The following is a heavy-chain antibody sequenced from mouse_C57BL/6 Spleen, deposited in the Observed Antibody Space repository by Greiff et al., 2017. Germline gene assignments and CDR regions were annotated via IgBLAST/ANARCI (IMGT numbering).Heavy chain of an antibody. CDR1: GYTFTSYW. D-gene: IGHD2-5*01. CDR3: ARGDYSNYVAY. J-gene: IGHJ3*01. V-gene: IGHV1-52*01. Sequence: VQLQQPGAELVRPGSSVKLSCKASGYTFTSYWMHWVKQRPIQGLEWIGNIDPSDSETHYNQKFKDKATLTVDKSSSTAYMQLSSLTSEDSAVYYCARGDYSNYVAYWGQGTLVTVSA. CDR2: IDPSDSET.